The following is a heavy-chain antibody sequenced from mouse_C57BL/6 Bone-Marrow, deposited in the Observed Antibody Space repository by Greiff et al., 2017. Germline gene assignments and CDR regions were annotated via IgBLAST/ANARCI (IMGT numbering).Heavy chain of an antibody. CDR2: IYPGSGNT. D-gene: IGHD1-1*01. J-gene: IGHJ1*03. V-gene: IGHV1-66*01. Sequence: QVQLQQSGPELVKPGASVKISCKASGYSFTSYYIHWVKQRPGQGLEWIGWIYPGSGNTKYNEKFKGKATLTADTSSSTAYMQLSSLTSEDSAVYYCAREPPVFITTVDWYFDVWGTGTTVTVSS. CDR3: AREPPVFITTVDWYFDV. CDR1: GYSFTSYY.